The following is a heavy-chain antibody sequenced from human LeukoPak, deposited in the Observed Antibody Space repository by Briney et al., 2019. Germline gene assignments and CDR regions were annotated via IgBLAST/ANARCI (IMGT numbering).Heavy chain of an antibody. CDR2: LSSSSSYI. Sequence: GSLRLSCAASGFTFSSYGMNWVRQAPGKGLEWVSSLSSSSSYIYYADSVKGRFTISRGNARNSLYLQMNSLRADDAAVYYCAREPTSMGSDYWGQGTLVTVSS. J-gene: IGHJ4*02. V-gene: IGHV3-21*01. D-gene: IGHD5-18*01. CDR3: AREPTSMGSDY. CDR1: GFTFSSYG.